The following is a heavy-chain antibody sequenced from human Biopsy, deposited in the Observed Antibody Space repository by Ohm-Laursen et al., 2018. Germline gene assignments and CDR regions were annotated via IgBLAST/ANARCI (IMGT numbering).Heavy chain of an antibody. Sequence: GTLSLTCAASGFKFGTYVMSWVRQAPGKGLEWVAGIDGAGSSTYYADSVKGRFTIFRDNPQKTVWLEMSSLRVEDTAVYYCAEGDWIYYFDNWGQGVPVTVSS. V-gene: IGHV3-23*03. D-gene: IGHD2-21*02. CDR1: GFKFGTYV. CDR2: IDGAGSST. CDR3: AEGDWIYYFDN. J-gene: IGHJ4*02.